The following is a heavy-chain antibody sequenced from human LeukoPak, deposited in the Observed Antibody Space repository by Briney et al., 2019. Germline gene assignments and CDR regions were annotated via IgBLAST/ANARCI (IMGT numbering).Heavy chain of an antibody. CDR1: GFTFSSYA. Sequence: GGSLRLSCAASGFTFSSYAMHWVRQAPGKGLEWVAVISYDGSNKYYADSVKGRFTISGDNSKNTLYLQMNSLRAEDTAVYYCARHPRYWGQGTLVTVSS. CDR2: ISYDGSNK. CDR3: ARHPRY. V-gene: IGHV3-30*04. J-gene: IGHJ4*02.